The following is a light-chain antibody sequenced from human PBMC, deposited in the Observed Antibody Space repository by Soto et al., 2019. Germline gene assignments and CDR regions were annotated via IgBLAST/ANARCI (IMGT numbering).Light chain of an antibody. CDR1: SGDIGSYNR. CDR3: SSYTNINTRACV. Sequence: QSVLTQPASVSGSPGQSITISCTGTSGDIGSYNRVSWYQQHPGKAPKLIIYEVTDRPSGVSNRFSGSKSGNPASLTISGLQAGDEAEYYCSSYTNINTRACVFGTGTKVTVL. J-gene: IGLJ1*01. CDR2: EVT. V-gene: IGLV2-14*01.